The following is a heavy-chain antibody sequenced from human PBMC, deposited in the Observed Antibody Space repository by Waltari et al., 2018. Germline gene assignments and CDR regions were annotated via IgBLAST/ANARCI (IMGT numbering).Heavy chain of an antibody. Sequence: EVQLVESGGGLVQPGGSLRLSCAASGFTFSRYALSWVRQAPGKGLEWVSAMIGSGGSTYYADSVKGRFTISRDNSKNTLYLQMNSLRAEDTAVYYCAKDKAVTVLVRFDYWGQGTLVTVSS. CDR1: GFTFSRYA. CDR2: MIGSGGST. V-gene: IGHV3-23*04. D-gene: IGHD2-21*02. J-gene: IGHJ4*02. CDR3: AKDKAVTVLVRFDY.